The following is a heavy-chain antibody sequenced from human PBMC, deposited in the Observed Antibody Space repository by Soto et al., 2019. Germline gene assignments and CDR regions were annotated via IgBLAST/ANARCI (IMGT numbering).Heavy chain of an antibody. CDR1: GGSISSSNW. V-gene: IGHV4-4*02. J-gene: IGHJ4*02. CDR2: IYHSGST. D-gene: IGHD3-3*01. Sequence: QVQLQESGPGLVKPSGTLSLTCAVSGGSISSSNWWSWVRQPPGKGLEWTGEIYHSGSTNHNPSLKSRVNIPVDKSKDQFPLKLSSVTAADTSVYYCAREGGGVVIDWGQGTLVTVSS. CDR3: AREGGGVVID.